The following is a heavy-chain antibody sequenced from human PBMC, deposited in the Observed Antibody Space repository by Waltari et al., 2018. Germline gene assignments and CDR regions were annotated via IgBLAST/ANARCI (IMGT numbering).Heavy chain of an antibody. CDR3: ARGVSSGWIDAFDI. CDR2: IYYSGST. CDR1: GGSISSSSYY. D-gene: IGHD6-19*01. Sequence: QLQLQESGPGLVKPSETLSLPCTVSGGSISSSSYYWGWIRQPPGKGLEWIGSIYYSGSTYYNPSLKSRVTISVDTSKNQFSLKLSSVTAADTAVYYCARGVSSGWIDAFDIWGQGTMVTVSS. J-gene: IGHJ3*02. V-gene: IGHV4-39*07.